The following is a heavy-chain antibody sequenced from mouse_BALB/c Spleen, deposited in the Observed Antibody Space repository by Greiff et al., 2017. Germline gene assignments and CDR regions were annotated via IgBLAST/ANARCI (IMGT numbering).Heavy chain of an antibody. CDR3: ARGHYGNYEFAY. CDR2: IWAGGST. Sequence: VKLVESGPGLVAPSQSLSITCTVSGFSLTSYGVHWVRQPPGKGLEWLGVIWAGGSTNYNSALMSRLSISKDNSKSQVFLKMNSLQTDDTAMYYCARGHYGNYEFAYWGQGTLVTVSA. CDR1: GFSLTSYG. D-gene: IGHD2-1*01. V-gene: IGHV2-9*02. J-gene: IGHJ3*01.